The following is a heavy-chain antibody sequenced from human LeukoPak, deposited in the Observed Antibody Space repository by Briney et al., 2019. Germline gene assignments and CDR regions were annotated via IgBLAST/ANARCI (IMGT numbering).Heavy chain of an antibody. Sequence: GGSLRLSCAASGFTFSSYAMSWVRQAPGKGLEWVSAFSGSGGSTYYADSLKGRFTISRDNSKNTLYLQVHSLRAEDTAVYYCAKGARGYFDYWGQGTLVTVSS. J-gene: IGHJ4*02. CDR3: AKGARGYFDY. V-gene: IGHV3-23*01. D-gene: IGHD3-10*01. CDR2: FSGSGGST. CDR1: GFTFSSYA.